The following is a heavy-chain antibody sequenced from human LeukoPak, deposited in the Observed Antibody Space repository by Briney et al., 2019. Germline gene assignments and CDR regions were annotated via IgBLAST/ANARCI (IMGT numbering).Heavy chain of an antibody. D-gene: IGHD5-18*01. CDR2: IYYSGST. CDR3: ASLSLRDSYGLFY. J-gene: IGHJ4*02. CDR1: GGSISSGGYY. V-gene: IGHV4-31*03. Sequence: TPSQTLSLTCTVSGGSISSGGYYWSWIRQHPGKGLEWIGYIYYSGSTYYNPSLKSRVTISVDTSKNQFSLKLSSVTAADTAVYYCASLSLRDSYGLFYWGQGTLVTVSS.